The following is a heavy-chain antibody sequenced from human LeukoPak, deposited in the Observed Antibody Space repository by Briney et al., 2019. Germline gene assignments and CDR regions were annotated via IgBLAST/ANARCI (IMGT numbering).Heavy chain of an antibody. CDR1: GFTFTFSDYY. D-gene: IGHD4-23*01. J-gene: IGHJ5*02. Sequence: PGGSQRLSCAASGFTFTFSDYYMSWIRQAPGKGLEWVSFISSTGSTKYYADSVKGRFTSSRDNSKNSLYLQMNSLRVEDTAVYYCARDQSMGGNGDWFDPWGQGTPVTVSS. CDR2: ISSTGSTK. V-gene: IGHV3-11*01. CDR3: ARDQSMGGNGDWFDP.